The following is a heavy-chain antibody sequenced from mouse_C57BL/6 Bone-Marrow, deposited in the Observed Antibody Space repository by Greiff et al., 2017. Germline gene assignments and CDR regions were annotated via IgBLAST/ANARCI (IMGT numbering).Heavy chain of an antibody. Sequence: EVMLVESGEGLVKPGGSLKLSCAASGFTFSSYAMSWVRQTPEKRLEWVAYISSGGDYIYYADTVKGRFTISRDNARNTLYLQMSSLKSEDTAMYYCTRARGGNAMDYWGQGTSVTVSS. J-gene: IGHJ4*01. V-gene: IGHV5-9-1*02. CDR3: TRARGGNAMDY. CDR2: ISSGGDYI. D-gene: IGHD2-1*01. CDR1: GFTFSSYA.